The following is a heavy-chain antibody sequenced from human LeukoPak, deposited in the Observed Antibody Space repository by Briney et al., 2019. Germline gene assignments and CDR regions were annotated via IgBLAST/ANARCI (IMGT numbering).Heavy chain of an antibody. CDR2: ISYDGSNK. CDR3: ARQYYYGSGNGLDV. D-gene: IGHD3-10*01. CDR1: GFTFSSYG. J-gene: IGHJ6*02. Sequence: GGSLRLSCAASGFTFSSYGMLWVRQAPGKGLEWVAVISYDGSNKYYADSVKGRFTISRDNSKNTLYLQMNSLRVEDTAVYYCARQYYYGSGNGLDVWGQGTTVTVSS. V-gene: IGHV3-30*03.